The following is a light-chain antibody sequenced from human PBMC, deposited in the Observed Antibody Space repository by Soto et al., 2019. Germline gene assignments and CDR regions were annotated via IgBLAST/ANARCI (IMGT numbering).Light chain of an antibody. V-gene: IGLV2-14*01. J-gene: IGLJ1*01. Sequence: QSALTQPASVSGSPGQSITISCTGTSSDVGGYNYVSWYQQHPGKAPKLMIYEVSNRPSGVSNRFSRSKSGNTASLTISGLQAEDEADYYCSSYTSSSVDYVFGTGTKVTVL. CDR2: EVS. CDR1: SSDVGGYNY. CDR3: SSYTSSSVDYV.